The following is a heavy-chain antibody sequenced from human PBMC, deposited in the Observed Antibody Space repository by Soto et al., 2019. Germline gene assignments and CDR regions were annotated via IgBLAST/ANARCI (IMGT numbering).Heavy chain of an antibody. CDR2: IYYSGST. J-gene: IGHJ6*02. CDR1: GGSISSGDYY. D-gene: IGHD3-3*01. Sequence: QVQLQESGPGLVKPSQTLSLTCTVSGGSISSGDYYWSWIRQPPGKGLEWIGYIYYSGSTYYNPSLKSRVTIPVDTSKNQFSLKLSSVTAADTAVYYCARDREYYDFWSGPDRVREVYYYYGMDVWGQGTTVTVSS. CDR3: ARDREYYDFWSGPDRVREVYYYYGMDV. V-gene: IGHV4-30-4*01.